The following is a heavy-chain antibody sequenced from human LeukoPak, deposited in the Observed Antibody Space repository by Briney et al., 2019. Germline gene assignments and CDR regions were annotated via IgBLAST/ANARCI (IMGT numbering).Heavy chain of an antibody. CDR3: ARRGSGYDY. D-gene: IGHD3-3*01. V-gene: IGHV5-51*01. J-gene: IGHJ4*02. CDR1: GYSFTTYW. Sequence: GDSLKISCQGSGYSFTTYWIGWVRQLPGKGLEWMGIIFPGNSDTTYSPSFQGQVTISADKSISTAYLQWSSLKASDTAMYYCARRGSGYDYWGQGTLVTVSS. CDR2: IFPGNSDT.